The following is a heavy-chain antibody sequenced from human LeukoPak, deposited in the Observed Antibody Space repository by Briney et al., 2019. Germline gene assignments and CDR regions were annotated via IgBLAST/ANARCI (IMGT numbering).Heavy chain of an antibody. V-gene: IGHV4-34*01. D-gene: IGHD6-19*01. CDR2: INHSGST. Sequence: SETLSLTCAVYGGSFIGYYWSWIRQPPGKGLEWIGEINHSGSTNYNPSLTSRVTISVDTAKNQFSLNLRSVTAADTAVYYCARGRSSGWYGDYWGQGTLVSVSS. J-gene: IGHJ4*02. CDR3: ARGRSSGWYGDY. CDR1: GGSFIGYY.